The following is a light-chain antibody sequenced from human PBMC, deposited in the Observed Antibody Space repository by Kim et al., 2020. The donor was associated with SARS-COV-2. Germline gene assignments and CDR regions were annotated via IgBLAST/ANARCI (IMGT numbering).Light chain of an antibody. CDR2: SND. V-gene: IGLV1-44*01. CDR3: AAWDDSLKGV. J-gene: IGLJ1*01. CDR1: SANIGSNT. Sequence: PVQKSTISCSGSSANIGSNTVNWYQHLPGTPPKLLIYSNDQRPSGGPDRFSGSKSGTSASLAISGLQSEDEADYYCAAWDDSLKGVFGTGTKVTVL.